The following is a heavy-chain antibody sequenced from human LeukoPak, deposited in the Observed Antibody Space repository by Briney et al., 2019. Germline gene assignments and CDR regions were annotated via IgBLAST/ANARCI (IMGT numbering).Heavy chain of an antibody. CDR1: GFTFSSYW. D-gene: IGHD3-22*01. CDR3: ARGEYYYDGGY. CDR2: IKQDGSEK. V-gene: IGHV3-7*04. J-gene: IGHJ4*02. Sequence: GGSLRLSCAASGFTFSSYWMSWVRQAPGKGLEWVANIKQDGSEKYYVDSVKGRFTISRDDAKNSLFLQMNSLRAEETAVYYYARGEYYYDGGYWGQGTLVTVSS.